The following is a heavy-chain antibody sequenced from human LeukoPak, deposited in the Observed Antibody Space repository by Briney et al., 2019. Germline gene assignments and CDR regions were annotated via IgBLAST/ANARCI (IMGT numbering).Heavy chain of an antibody. Sequence: PGGSLRLSCAASGFTFSSYGMNWVRQAPGKGLEWVSYISPSSSTIYYADSGKGRFTVSRDNAKNSLYLQMNSLRAEDTAVYYCARVSYSSGHSWGQGTLVTVSA. J-gene: IGHJ4*02. D-gene: IGHD6-19*01. CDR3: ARVSYSSGHS. CDR1: GFTFSSYG. CDR2: ISPSSSTI. V-gene: IGHV3-48*01.